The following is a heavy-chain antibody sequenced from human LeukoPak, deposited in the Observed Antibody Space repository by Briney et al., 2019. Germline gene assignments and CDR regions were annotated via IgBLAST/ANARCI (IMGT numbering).Heavy chain of an antibody. CDR2: ISSRGSTI. J-gene: IGHJ4*02. V-gene: IGHV3-11*01. CDR1: GFTFSDYY. CDR3: ARAPNWNDVPFDY. D-gene: IGHD1-20*01. Sequence: GGSVRLSCAASGFTFSDYYMSWIRQAPGQGLEWVSYISSRGSTIYYADSVKGRFTISRDNAKNSLYLQMNSLRAEDTAVYYCARAPNWNDVPFDYWGQGTLVTVSS.